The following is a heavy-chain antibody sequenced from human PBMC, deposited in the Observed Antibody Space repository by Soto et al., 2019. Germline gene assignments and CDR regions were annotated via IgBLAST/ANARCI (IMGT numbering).Heavy chain of an antibody. CDR1: GLTLGRAR. CDR2: ISSSSSAI. Sequence: GRTLNLSCAAPGLTLGRARITWVRQAPGKGLEWISYISSSSSAIYYADTVRGRFTGSRDNAKNSLYLQMNSLRVEDAAVYYCVRQNWDSYFSYFDSWGQGT. D-gene: IGHD2-21*01. J-gene: IGHJ4*02. CDR3: VRQNWDSYFSYFDS. V-gene: IGHV3-48*01.